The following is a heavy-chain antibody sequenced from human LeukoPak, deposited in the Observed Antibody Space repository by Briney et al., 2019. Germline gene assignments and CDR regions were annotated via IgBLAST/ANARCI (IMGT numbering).Heavy chain of an antibody. CDR2: ITGGSSTIT. D-gene: IGHD3-9*01. Sequence: PGGSLRLSCAASGFTFSSYSMNWVRQAPGKGLEWLSYITGGSSTITYYADSVKGRFTISRDNSKNTLYLQMNSLRAEDTAVYYCAGEELRYFDWLSGAFDIWGQGTMVTVSS. CDR3: AGEELRYFDWLSGAFDI. CDR1: GFTFSSYS. V-gene: IGHV3-48*01. J-gene: IGHJ3*02.